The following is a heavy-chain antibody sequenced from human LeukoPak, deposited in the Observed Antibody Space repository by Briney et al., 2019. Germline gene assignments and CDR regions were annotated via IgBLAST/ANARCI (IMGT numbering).Heavy chain of an antibody. CDR3: AREGSDFWSGYSKGYFDY. V-gene: IGHV3-48*01. CDR1: GFTFDDYG. Sequence: GGSLRLSCAASGFTFDDYGMSWVRRAPGKGLEWVSYIGSSVSTRYYADSVKGRFTISRDNGKRSLYLQMNSLRAEDTAVYYCAREGSDFWSGYSKGYFDYWGQGTLVTVSS. CDR2: IGSSVSTR. D-gene: IGHD3-3*01. J-gene: IGHJ4*02.